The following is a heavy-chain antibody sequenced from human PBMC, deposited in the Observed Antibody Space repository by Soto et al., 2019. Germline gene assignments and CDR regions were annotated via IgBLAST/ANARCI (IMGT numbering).Heavy chain of an antibody. V-gene: IGHV3-11*01. Sequence: SLRLSCVASGFSFSDYSMTWMRQAPGGGLDFVAFISNTAITDYYADSVKGRFTISRDNARNSVYLQMDSLRAEDTAVYYCAKDLSRYSSYDAFDIWGQGTMVTVSS. J-gene: IGHJ3*02. CDR3: AKDLSRYSSYDAFDI. CDR2: ISNTAITD. D-gene: IGHD6-19*01. CDR1: GFSFSDYS.